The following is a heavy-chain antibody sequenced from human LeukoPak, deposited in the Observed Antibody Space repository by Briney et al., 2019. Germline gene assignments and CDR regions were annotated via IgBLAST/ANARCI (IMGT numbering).Heavy chain of an antibody. CDR2: ISGSGGST. Sequence: PGGSLRLSCAASGFTFSSYAMSWVRQAPGKGLEWVSAISGSGGSTYYADSVKGRFTISRDNAKNSLYLQMNSLRVEDTAVYYCARGPSEFSSRWASKWFDSWGQGTLVTVSS. CDR1: GFTFSSYA. D-gene: IGHD6-13*01. CDR3: ARGPSEFSSRWASKWFDS. J-gene: IGHJ5*01. V-gene: IGHV3-23*01.